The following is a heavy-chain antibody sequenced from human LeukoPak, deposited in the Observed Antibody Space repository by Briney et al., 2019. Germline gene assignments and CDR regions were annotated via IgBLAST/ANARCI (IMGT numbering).Heavy chain of an antibody. V-gene: IGHV1-18*01. CDR1: GYTFTLYG. Sequence: ASVTVSCKSSGYTFTLYGISWVPHAPGQGLEWMGWISAYNGNTNYAQKLQGRVTMTTDTSTSTAYMELRSLRSDDTAVYYCARDGRIVVVPAANLVYYYGMDVWGQGTTVTVSS. CDR3: ARDGRIVVVPAANLVYYYGMDV. CDR2: ISAYNGNT. D-gene: IGHD2-2*01. J-gene: IGHJ6*02.